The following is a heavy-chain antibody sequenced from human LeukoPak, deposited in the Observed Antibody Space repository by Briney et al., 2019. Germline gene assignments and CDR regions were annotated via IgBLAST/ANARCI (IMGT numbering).Heavy chain of an antibody. CDR2: LHADGNEK. V-gene: IGHV3-7*01. CDR3: ARGGYSFDY. D-gene: IGHD5-12*01. CDR1: GFSLSGYW. J-gene: IGHJ4*02. Sequence: GGSLRLSCAASGFSLSGYWMSWVRQAPGKGREWVARLHADGNEKYYVDSVKGRFTVSRDNAKNSLYLQMNSLRVEDTAVYYCARGGYSFDYLGQGTLVTVSS.